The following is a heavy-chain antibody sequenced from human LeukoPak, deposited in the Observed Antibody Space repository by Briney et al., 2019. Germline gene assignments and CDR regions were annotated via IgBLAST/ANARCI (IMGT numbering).Heavy chain of an antibody. J-gene: IGHJ3*02. CDR1: GFTFSSFE. D-gene: IGHD3-10*01. CDR2: ISSSGDST. V-gene: IGHV3-48*03. Sequence: PGGSLRLSCAASGFTFSSFEFNWVRQAPGRGLEWVSYISSSGDSTHSADSVKGRFTSSRDNAKNSLYLQMNSLRAEDTAVYYCARGYFRGLHFDIWGHGTMVTVSS. CDR3: ARGYFRGLHFDI.